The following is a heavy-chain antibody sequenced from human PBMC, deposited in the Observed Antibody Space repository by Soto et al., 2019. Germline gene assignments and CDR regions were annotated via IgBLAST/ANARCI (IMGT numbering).Heavy chain of an antibody. D-gene: IGHD6-19*01. V-gene: IGHV1-46*01. CDR3: ARDTSGWSLNGLDV. J-gene: IGHJ6*01. CDR1: GSAITRYY. Sequence: QVDLVQSGAEVKKPGASVTISCKASGSAITRYYIHWVRQAPGRGLEWMGIIKPGGGSASYAQKFQDRVTIDKDTSTGTVYMDLRSLRTEDTAVYYCARDTSGWSLNGLDVW. CDR2: IKPGGGSA.